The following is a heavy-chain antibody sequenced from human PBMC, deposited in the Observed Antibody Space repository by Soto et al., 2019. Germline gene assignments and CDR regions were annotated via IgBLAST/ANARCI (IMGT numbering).Heavy chain of an antibody. CDR2: INAGNGNT. J-gene: IGHJ4*02. Sequence: ASVKVSCKASGYTFTSYAMHWVRQAPGQGLEWMGWINAGNGNTKYSQKFQGRVTITRDTSASTAYMELSSLRSDDTAVYYCARDLSYDSSGYYYWGQGTLDTVSS. CDR1: GYTFTSYA. D-gene: IGHD3-22*01. V-gene: IGHV1-3*01. CDR3: ARDLSYDSSGYYY.